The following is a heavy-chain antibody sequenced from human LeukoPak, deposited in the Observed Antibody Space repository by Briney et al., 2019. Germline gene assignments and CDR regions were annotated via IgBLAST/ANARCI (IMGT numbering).Heavy chain of an antibody. V-gene: IGHV5-10-1*01. CDR1: GYSFTSYW. J-gene: IGHJ3*02. CDR2: IDPSDSYT. Sequence: GESLKISCKGSGYSFTSYWISWVRQMPGKGLEWVGRIDPSDSYTNYSPSFQGHVTISADKSISTAYLQWSSLKASDTAMYYCARHHSPTTVTTGYAFDIWGQGTMVTVSS. D-gene: IGHD4-17*01. CDR3: ARHHSPTTVTTGYAFDI.